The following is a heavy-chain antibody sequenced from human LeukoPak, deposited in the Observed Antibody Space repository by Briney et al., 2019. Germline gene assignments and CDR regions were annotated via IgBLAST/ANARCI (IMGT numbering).Heavy chain of an antibody. V-gene: IGHV1-2*06. CDR2: INPNSGGT. D-gene: IGHD2-15*01. CDR3: ARDKAAVAATFWFDP. Sequence: ASVKVSCKASGYTFTGYYMHWVRQAPGQGLEWMGRINPNSGGTNYAQKFQGRVTMTRDTSISTAYMELSRLRSDDTAVYYCARDKAAVAATFWFDPWGQGTLVTVSS. CDR1: GYTFTGYY. J-gene: IGHJ5*02.